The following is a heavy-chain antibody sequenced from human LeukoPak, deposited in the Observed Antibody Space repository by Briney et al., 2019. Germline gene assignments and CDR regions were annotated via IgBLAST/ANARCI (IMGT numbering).Heavy chain of an antibody. V-gene: IGHV4-38-2*01. D-gene: IGHD3-22*01. CDR2: IYHSGST. Sequence: SETLSLTCAVSGYSISSGYYWGWIRQPPGKGLEWIGGIYHSGSTYYNPSLKSRVTISVDTSKNQFSLKLSSVTAADTAVYYCLKTLYYYDSSGYHAGGAFDIWGQGTMVTVSS. CDR3: LKTLYYYDSSGYHAGGAFDI. J-gene: IGHJ3*02. CDR1: GYSISSGYY.